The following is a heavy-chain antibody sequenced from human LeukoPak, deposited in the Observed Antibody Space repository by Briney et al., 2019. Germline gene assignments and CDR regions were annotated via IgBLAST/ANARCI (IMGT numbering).Heavy chain of an antibody. J-gene: IGHJ4*02. D-gene: IGHD3-10*01. CDR2: IYTSGST. CDR1: GGSISSYY. Sequence: PSETLSLTCTVSGGSISSYYWSWIRQPAGKGLEWIGRIYTSGSTNYNPSLKSRVTMSVDTSKNQFSLKLSSVTAADTAVYYCARNIGWFGELLSYNTFDYWGQGTLVTVSS. CDR3: ARNIGWFGELLSYNTFDY. V-gene: IGHV4-4*07.